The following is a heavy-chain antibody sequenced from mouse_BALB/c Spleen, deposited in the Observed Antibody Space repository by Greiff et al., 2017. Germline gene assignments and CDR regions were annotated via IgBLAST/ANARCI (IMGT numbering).Heavy chain of an antibody. Sequence: DVQLVESGGGLVKPGGSLKLSCAASGFTFSSYAMSWVRQTPEKRLEWVASISSGGSTYYPDSVKGRFTISRDNARNILYLQMSSLRSEDTAMYYCARGRDGYPTLDYWGQGTTLTVSS. D-gene: IGHD2-2*01. V-gene: IGHV5-6-5*01. CDR2: ISSGGST. J-gene: IGHJ2*01. CDR3: ARGRDGYPTLDY. CDR1: GFTFSSYA.